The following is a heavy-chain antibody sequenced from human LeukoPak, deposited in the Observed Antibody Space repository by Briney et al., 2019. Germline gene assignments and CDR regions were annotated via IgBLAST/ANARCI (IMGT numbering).Heavy chain of an antibody. Sequence: GASVKVSCKVSGYTLTELSMHWVRQAPGQGLEWMGWISAYNGNTNYAQKLQGRVTMTTDTSTSTAYMELRSLRSDDTAVYYCARGIQLWSSWFDPWGQGTLVTVSS. CDR1: GYTLTELS. CDR2: ISAYNGNT. V-gene: IGHV1-18*01. J-gene: IGHJ5*02. D-gene: IGHD5-18*01. CDR3: ARGIQLWSSWFDP.